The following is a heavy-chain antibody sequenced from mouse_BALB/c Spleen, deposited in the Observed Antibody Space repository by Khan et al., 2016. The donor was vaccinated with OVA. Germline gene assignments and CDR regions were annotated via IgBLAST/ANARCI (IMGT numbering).Heavy chain of an antibody. CDR3: ASVDTTSLAC. CDR1: GYTFTDYY. CDR2: IYPGSGNT. V-gene: IGHV1-77*01. J-gene: IGHJ2*01. Sequence: QVQLQQSGTELARPGASVKLSCKASGYTFTDYYITWVKQRTGQGLEWIGEIYPGSGNTYYNENFKGKATLTADKSSSTAYMHLSSLTSEDSAVYSCASVDTTSLACWGHGTTLTVSS. D-gene: IGHD4-1*02.